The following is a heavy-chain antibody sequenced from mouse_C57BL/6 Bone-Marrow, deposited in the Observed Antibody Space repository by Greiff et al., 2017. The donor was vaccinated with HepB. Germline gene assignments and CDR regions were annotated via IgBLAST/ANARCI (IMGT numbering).Heavy chain of an antibody. J-gene: IGHJ1*03. Sequence: QVQLKESGAELAKPGASVKLSCKASGYTFTSYWMHWVKQRPGQGLEWIGYINPSSGYTKYNQKFKDKATLTADKSSSTAYMQLSSLTYEDSAVYYCARYYLDWYFDVWGTGTTVTVSS. CDR3: ARYYLDWYFDV. D-gene: IGHD1-1*01. CDR2: INPSSGYT. CDR1: GYTFTSYW. V-gene: IGHV1-7*01.